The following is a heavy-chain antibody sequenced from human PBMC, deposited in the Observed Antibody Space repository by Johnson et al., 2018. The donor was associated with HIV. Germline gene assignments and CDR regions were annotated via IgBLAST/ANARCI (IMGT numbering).Heavy chain of an antibody. D-gene: IGHD1-26*01. J-gene: IGHJ3*01. CDR3: ARDGFGTYYDDAFDF. V-gene: IGHV3-7*03. Sequence: VESGGGLVQPGGSLRLSCAASGFTFSSYWMSWVRQAPGNGLEWVANIKQDGSEKYYVDSVKGRFTISRDNAKNSLYLKMNRLRAEDTAVYYCARDGFGTYYDDAFDFWGQGTMVTVSS. CDR1: GFTFSSYW. CDR2: IKQDGSEK.